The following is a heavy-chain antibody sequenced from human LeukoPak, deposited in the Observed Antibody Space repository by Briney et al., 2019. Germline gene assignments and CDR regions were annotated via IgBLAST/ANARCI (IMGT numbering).Heavy chain of an antibody. CDR1: GYSIGSDFY. V-gene: IGHV4-38-2*02. D-gene: IGHD1-26*01. Sequence: SETLSLTCAVSGYSIGSDFYWGWIRQTPGKGLEWLGSVSHNTGASYNPSFKSRVTISLDTSKNHFSLTLTSVAAADTAVYFCAREPGWGHNYYYMDVWGKGTTVAVSS. J-gene: IGHJ6*03. CDR3: AREPGWGHNYYYMDV. CDR2: VSHNTGA.